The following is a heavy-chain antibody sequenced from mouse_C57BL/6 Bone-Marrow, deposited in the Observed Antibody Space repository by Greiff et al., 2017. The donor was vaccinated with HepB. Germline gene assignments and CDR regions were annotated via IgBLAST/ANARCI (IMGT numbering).Heavy chain of an antibody. Sequence: EVHLVESGGGLVQPGESLKLSCESNEYEFPSHDMSWVRKTPEKRLELVAAINSDGGSTYYPDTMERRFIICRDNTKKTLYLQMSSLRAEDTALYYCARHYYYGSSRGWYFDVWGTGTTVTVSS. CDR1: EYEFPSHD. CDR2: INSDGGST. V-gene: IGHV5-2*01. J-gene: IGHJ1*03. CDR3: ARHYYYGSSRGWYFDV. D-gene: IGHD1-1*01.